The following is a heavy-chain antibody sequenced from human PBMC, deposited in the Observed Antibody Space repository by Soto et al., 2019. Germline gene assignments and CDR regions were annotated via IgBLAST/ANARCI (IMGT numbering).Heavy chain of an antibody. J-gene: IGHJ6*03. CDR2: IYYSGST. D-gene: IGHD5-12*01. CDR3: AYNGGYSGYDSKYYYYYYMDV. CDR1: GYSISSNSYY. V-gene: IGHV4-61*05. Sequence: SETLSLTCTVSGYSISSNSYYWGWIRLSPGMGLEWIGYIYYSGSTNYNPSLKSRVTISVDTSKNQFSLKLSSVTAADTAVYYCAYNGGYSGYDSKYYYYYYMDVWGKGTTVTVSS.